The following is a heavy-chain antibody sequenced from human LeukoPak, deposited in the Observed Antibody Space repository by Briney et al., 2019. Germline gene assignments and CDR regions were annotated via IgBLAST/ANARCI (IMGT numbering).Heavy chain of an antibody. V-gene: IGHV4-59*01. CDR3: ARDNYDYYYGMDV. CDR1: GGSISSYY. CDR2: IYYSGST. J-gene: IGHJ6*02. Sequence: SETLSLTCTVSGGSISSYYWSWIRQPPGKGLEWIGYIYYSGSTNYNPSLKSRVTISVDTSKNQFSLKLSSVTAADTAVYCCARDNYDYYYGMDVWGQGTTVTVSS.